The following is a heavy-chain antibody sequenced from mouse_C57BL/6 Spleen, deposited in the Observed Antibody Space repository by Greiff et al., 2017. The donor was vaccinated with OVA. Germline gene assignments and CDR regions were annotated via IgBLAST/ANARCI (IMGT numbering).Heavy chain of an antibody. J-gene: IGHJ4*01. D-gene: IGHD2-2*01. CDR2: INPNNGGT. V-gene: IGHV1-22*01. Sequence: EVQLQQSGPELVKPGASVKMSCKASGYTFTDYNMHWVKQSHGKSLEWIGYINPNNGGTSYNQKFKGKATLTVNKSSSTAYMELRSLTSEDSAVYYCARGPLLLWLDYAMDYWGQGTSVTVSS. CDR3: ARGPLLLWLDYAMDY. CDR1: GYTFTDYN.